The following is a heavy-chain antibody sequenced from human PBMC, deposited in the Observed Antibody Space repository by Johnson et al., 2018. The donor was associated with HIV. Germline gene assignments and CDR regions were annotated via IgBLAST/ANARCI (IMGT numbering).Heavy chain of an antibody. D-gene: IGHD2-21*01. V-gene: IGHV3-23*04. Sequence: VQLVESGGGLVQPGGSLRLSCAASGFTFSSYAMSWVRQAPGKGLEWVSAISGSGGSTYYADSVKGRFIISRDNSKSTLYLQMNSLRAEDTAVYYCARARTVVIARPDAFDIWGQGTMVTVSS. CDR1: GFTFSSYA. CDR3: ARARTVVIARPDAFDI. J-gene: IGHJ3*02. CDR2: ISGSGGST.